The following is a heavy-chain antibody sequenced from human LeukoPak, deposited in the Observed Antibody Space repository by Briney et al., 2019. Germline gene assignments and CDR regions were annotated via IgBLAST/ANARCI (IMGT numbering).Heavy chain of an antibody. V-gene: IGHV4-39*01. J-gene: IGHJ4*02. CDR1: GVSISSSNSY. Sequence: SETLSLTCTVSGVSISSSNSYWGWIRQPPGKGLEWVGSIYYSGNTYYNASLKSQVSISIDTSKNQFSLRLTSVTAADTAVYYCARHRSGWLQSSFDYWGQGTLVTVSS. D-gene: IGHD5-24*01. CDR2: IYYSGNT. CDR3: ARHRSGWLQSSFDY.